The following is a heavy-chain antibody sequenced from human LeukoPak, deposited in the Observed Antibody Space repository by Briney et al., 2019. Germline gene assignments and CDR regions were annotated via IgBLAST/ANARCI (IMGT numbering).Heavy chain of an antibody. CDR3: ARDQPLVTACDY. V-gene: IGHV3-30*03. D-gene: IGHD2-21*02. CDR1: GFSFRSYG. CDR2: ISSDEINE. J-gene: IGHJ4*02. Sequence: GRSLRLSCAASGFSFRSYGMHWVRQAPGKGLEWVAVISSDEINEYYADSVKGRFTISRDNSKNTLYLQINSLRGEDTAVYYCARDQPLVTACDYWGQGTLVTVSS.